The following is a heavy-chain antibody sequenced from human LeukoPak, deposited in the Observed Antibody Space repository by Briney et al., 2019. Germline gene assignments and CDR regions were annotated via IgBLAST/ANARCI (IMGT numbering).Heavy chain of an antibody. Sequence: GGSLRLSCAASGFTFSSYSMNWVRQAPGKGLEWVSSISSSSSYIYYAAPVNGRFMISRDNAKNSLYLQMNRLRAEDTAVYYCARDHYYGSGSFNYFDYWGQGTLVTVSS. V-gene: IGHV3-21*01. CDR3: ARDHYYGSGSFNYFDY. J-gene: IGHJ4*02. CDR1: GFTFSSYS. D-gene: IGHD3-10*01. CDR2: ISSSSSYI.